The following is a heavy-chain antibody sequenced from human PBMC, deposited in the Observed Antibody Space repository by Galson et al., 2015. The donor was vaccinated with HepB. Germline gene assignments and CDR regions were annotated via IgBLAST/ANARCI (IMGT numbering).Heavy chain of an antibody. J-gene: IGHJ4*02. Sequence: SETLSLTCAVYGGSFSGYYWTWIRQPPGKGLEWIGEINHSGSTTYNPSLKSRVTISVDTSKNQFSLKLSSVTAADTAVYYCARDYYDSSGYYGADYWGQGTLVTVSS. V-gene: IGHV4-34*01. CDR1: GGSFSGYY. CDR3: ARDYYDSSGYYGADY. CDR2: INHSGST. D-gene: IGHD3-22*01.